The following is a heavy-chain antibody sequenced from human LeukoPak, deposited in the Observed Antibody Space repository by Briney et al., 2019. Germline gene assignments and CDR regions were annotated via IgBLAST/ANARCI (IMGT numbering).Heavy chain of an antibody. V-gene: IGHV3-53*01. D-gene: IGHD5-18*01. J-gene: IGHJ4*02. CDR2: IYSGRKK. CDR3: ARSGYTYGYDY. CDR1: GFTVSSNH. Sequence: GGSLRLSCAASGFTVSSNHMSWLRQAPGKGLEWVSFIYSGRKKYYADYVRGRFSISSDSSKTTLYLQMNSLRAEDTAVYYCARSGYTYGYDYWGRGTLVTVS.